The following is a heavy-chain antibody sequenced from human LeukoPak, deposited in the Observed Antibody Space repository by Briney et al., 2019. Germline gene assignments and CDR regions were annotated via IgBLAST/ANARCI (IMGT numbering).Heavy chain of an antibody. CDR3: TKAPLMSCTGAFCYPFDS. CDR1: GFTFSSYG. J-gene: IGHJ4*02. Sequence: GGSLRLSCAASGFTFSSYGIHWVRQAPGKGLEWVAFIRYDGSNKYYADSVKGRFTVSRDNSRNTLYLQMNNLRIEDSAVYYCTKAPLMSCTGAFCYPFDSWGQGVLVTVSS. CDR2: IRYDGSNK. D-gene: IGHD2-8*02. V-gene: IGHV3-30*02.